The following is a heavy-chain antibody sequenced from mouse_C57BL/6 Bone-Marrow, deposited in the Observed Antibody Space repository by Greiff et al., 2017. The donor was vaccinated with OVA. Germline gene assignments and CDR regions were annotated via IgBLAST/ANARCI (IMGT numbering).Heavy chain of an antibody. CDR3: ARGGYFDY. J-gene: IGHJ2*01. CDR2: IDPSDSYT. CDR1: GYTFTSYW. Sequence: QVQLQQPGAELVKPGASVKLSCKASGYTFTSYWMQWVKQRPGQGLEWIGEIDPSDSYTNYNQKFKGKATLTVDTSSSTAYMQLSSPTAEDSAVYYCARGGYFDYWGQGTTLTVSS. V-gene: IGHV1-50*01.